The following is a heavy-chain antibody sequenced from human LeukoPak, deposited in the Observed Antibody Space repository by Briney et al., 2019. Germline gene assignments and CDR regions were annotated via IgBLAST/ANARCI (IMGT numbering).Heavy chain of an antibody. CDR3: ARLFKGYCSSTSCYRDYYYYMDV. CDR1: GYSFTSYW. V-gene: IGHV5-51*01. J-gene: IGHJ6*03. D-gene: IGHD2-2*01. CDR2: IYPGDSDT. Sequence: GESLKISCKGSGYSFTSYWIGWVRQMPGKGLEWMGIIYPGDSDTRYSPSFQGQVTISADKSISTAYLQWSSLKASDTAMYYCARLFKGYCSSTSCYRDYYYYMDVWGKGTTVTVSS.